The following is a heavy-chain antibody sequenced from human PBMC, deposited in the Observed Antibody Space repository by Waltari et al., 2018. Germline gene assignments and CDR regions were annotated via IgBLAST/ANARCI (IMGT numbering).Heavy chain of an antibody. V-gene: IGHV1-69*12. CDR3: ATHKLGISQHYYHMGA. D-gene: IGHD7-27*01. CDR2: IIPILGIP. J-gene: IGHJ6*03. Sequence: VQLVQSGAEVRTPGSSVKVSCKASGGPFGGYGISWVRLVPGQRLEWLGVIIPILGIPDYSPKFQDRLTITADESTSTAYMELSSLTSEDTAIYFCATHKLGISQHYYHMGAWGKGTTVTISS. CDR1: GGPFGGYG.